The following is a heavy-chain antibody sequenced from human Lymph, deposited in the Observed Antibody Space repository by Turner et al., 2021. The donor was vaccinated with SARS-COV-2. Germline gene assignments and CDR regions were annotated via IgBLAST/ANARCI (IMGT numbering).Heavy chain of an antibody. J-gene: IGHJ4*02. D-gene: IGHD5-12*01. Sequence: QVQLVESGGGVVQPGRSLRLSCAASGLTFSSYAMHWVRQAPGKGLEWVAVISYDGSNKYYADSVKGRFTISRDNSKNTLYLQMNSLRAEDTAVYYCARDSGYEHYYFDYWGQGTLVTVSS. CDR3: ARDSGYEHYYFDY. CDR1: GLTFSSYA. CDR2: ISYDGSNK. V-gene: IGHV3-30-3*01.